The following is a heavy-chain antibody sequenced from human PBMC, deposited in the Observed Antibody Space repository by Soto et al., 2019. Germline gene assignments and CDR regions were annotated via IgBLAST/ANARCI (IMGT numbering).Heavy chain of an antibody. CDR3: ARGMGSGWWGDYYYYGMDV. Sequence: ASVKVSFKASGYTFTSSGISWVRQAPGQGLEWMGWISTDNGNTNYAQHLQGRVTMTRNTSISTAYMELSSLRSEDTAVYYCARGMGSGWWGDYYYYGMDVWGQGTTVTVSS. J-gene: IGHJ6*02. CDR2: ISTDNGNT. CDR1: GYTFTSSG. D-gene: IGHD6-19*01. V-gene: IGHV1-18*01.